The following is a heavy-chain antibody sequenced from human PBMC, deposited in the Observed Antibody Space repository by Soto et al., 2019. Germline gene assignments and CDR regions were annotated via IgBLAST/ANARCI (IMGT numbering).Heavy chain of an antibody. D-gene: IGHD1-1*01. Sequence: SETLSLTCAVYGGSFSGYYWSWIRQPPGKGLEWIGEINHSGSTNYNPSLKSRVTISVDTSKNQFSLKLSSVTAADTAVYYCARGGPNLGTTGLTYWGQGTLVTVSS. CDR2: INHSGST. CDR1: GGSFSGYY. J-gene: IGHJ4*02. CDR3: ARGGPNLGTTGLTY. V-gene: IGHV4-34*01.